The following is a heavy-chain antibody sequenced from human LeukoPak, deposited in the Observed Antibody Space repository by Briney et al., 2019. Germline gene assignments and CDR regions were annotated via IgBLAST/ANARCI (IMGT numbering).Heavy chain of an antibody. Sequence: QSGGSLRLSCAASGFTFDDYAMNWVRQAPGKGLEWVSGISWNSGRIGYADSVKGRFTISRDNAKNSLYLQMNSLRAEDTAVYYCARDRLYYDFWSGYDYWGQGTLVTVSS. CDR1: GFTFDDYA. V-gene: IGHV3-9*01. D-gene: IGHD3-3*01. CDR2: ISWNSGRI. CDR3: ARDRLYYDFWSGYDY. J-gene: IGHJ4*02.